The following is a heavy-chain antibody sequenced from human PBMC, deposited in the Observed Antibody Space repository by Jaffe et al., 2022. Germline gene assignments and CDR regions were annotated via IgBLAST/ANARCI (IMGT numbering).Heavy chain of an antibody. CDR2: ISTYNSNT. J-gene: IGHJ6*03. D-gene: IGHD1-1*01. Sequence: QVQLVQSGAEVKKPGASVKVSCKASGYTFTSYGINWVRQAPGQGLEWVAWISTYNSNTNYAQKLQGRVTMTTDTSTSTAYMELRSLRSDDTAVYYCARVTNPQGSFTSYYYHFYYMDVWGKGTTVTVSS. CDR1: GYTFTSYG. V-gene: IGHV1-18*01. CDR3: ARVTNPQGSFTSYYYHFYYMDV.